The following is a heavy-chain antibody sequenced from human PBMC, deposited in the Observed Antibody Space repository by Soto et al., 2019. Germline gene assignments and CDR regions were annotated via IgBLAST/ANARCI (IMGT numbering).Heavy chain of an antibody. J-gene: IGHJ4*02. CDR1: GYTFTAYA. D-gene: IGHD3-16*02. CDR3: ARSAISPYGGLIGPFDY. V-gene: IGHV1-3*05. Sequence: QVQLVQSGGEEKKPGASVKLSCEASGYTFTAYAIHWLRQAPGQRLEWMAWINPGNTNTKYSQKFLGRVSIARDTSASTAYLELGSLRSEDTALYYCARSAISPYGGLIGPFDYWGQGNLVTVSS. CDR2: INPGNTNT.